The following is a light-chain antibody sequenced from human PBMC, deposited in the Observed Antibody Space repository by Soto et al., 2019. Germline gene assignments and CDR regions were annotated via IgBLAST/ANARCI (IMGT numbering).Light chain of an antibody. J-gene: IGKJ4*01. CDR1: QSISNY. V-gene: IGKV1-39*01. Sequence: DIQMTQSPSSLSASVGDRVTITCRAGQSISNYLNWYQQKPGKAPKLLIYAASSLQSGVPSRFGGSGSGTDFTLTISSLQPEDFATYYCQQSYSTPLTFGGGTKVEIK. CDR3: QQSYSTPLT. CDR2: AAS.